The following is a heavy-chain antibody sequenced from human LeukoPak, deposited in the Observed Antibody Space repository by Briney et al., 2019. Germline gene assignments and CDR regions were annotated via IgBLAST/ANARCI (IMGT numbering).Heavy chain of an antibody. CDR2: IIPILGIA. J-gene: IGHJ4*02. Sequence: ASVKVSCKASGGTFSSYAISWLRQAPGQGLEWMGRIIPILGIANYAQKFQGRVTITADKSTSTAYMELSSLSSEDTAVYYCAGDRTVVVTAIAEGTFDYWGQGTLVTVSS. V-gene: IGHV1-69*04. D-gene: IGHD2-21*02. CDR3: AGDRTVVVTAIAEGTFDY. CDR1: GGTFSSYA.